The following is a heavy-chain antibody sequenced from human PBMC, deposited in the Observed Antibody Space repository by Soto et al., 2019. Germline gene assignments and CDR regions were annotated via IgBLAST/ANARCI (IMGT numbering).Heavy chain of an antibody. CDR2: INAGNGNT. D-gene: IGHD6-19*01. CDR3: ARSGYSSGWYHWYFDL. V-gene: IGHV1-3*01. CDR1: GYTFTNYG. J-gene: IGHJ2*01. Sequence: ASVKVSCKASGYTFTNYGIHWVRQAPGQRLEWMGWINAGNGNTKYSQNFQGRVTITRDTSATTAYMELSSLRSEDTAVFYCARSGYSSGWYHWYFDLWGRGTLVTVSS.